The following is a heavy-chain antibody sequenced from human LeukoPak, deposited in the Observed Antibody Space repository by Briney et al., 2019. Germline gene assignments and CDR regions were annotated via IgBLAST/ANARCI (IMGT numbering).Heavy chain of an antibody. J-gene: IGHJ3*02. V-gene: IGHV1-69*05. CDR2: IIPIFGTA. CDR1: GYTFTSYG. D-gene: IGHD3-10*01. Sequence: EASVKVSCKASGYTFTSYGISWVRQAPGQGLEWMGGIIPIFGTANYAQKFQGRVTITTDESTSTAYMELSSLRSEDTAVYYCASPSGGSSLGAFDIWGQGTMVTVSS. CDR3: ASPSGGSSLGAFDI.